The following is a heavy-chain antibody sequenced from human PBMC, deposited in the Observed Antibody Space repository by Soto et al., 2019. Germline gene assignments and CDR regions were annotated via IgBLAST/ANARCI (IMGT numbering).Heavy chain of an antibody. V-gene: IGHV4-34*01. Sequence: SETLSLTCAVYGGSFSGYYWSWIRQPPGKGLEWIGEIYHSGSTNYNPSLKSRVTISVDTSKNHFSLKLSSVTAADTAVYYCARGYYYYMDVWGKGTTVTVSS. CDR3: ARGYYYYMDV. CDR2: IYHSGST. CDR1: GGSFSGYY. J-gene: IGHJ6*03.